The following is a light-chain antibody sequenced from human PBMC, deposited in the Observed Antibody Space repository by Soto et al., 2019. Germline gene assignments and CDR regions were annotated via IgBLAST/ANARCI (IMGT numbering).Light chain of an antibody. CDR3: QSFDSTLSGSMV. V-gene: IGLV1-40*01. J-gene: IGLJ3*02. CDR2: GNS. CDR1: SSNIGAGYD. Sequence: QAVVTQPPSVSGAPGQRVTISCTGRSSNIGAGYDVHWYQQLPGTAPKLLIYGNSNRPSGVPDRFSGSKSGTSASLAITGLQAEDEADYYCQSFDSTLSGSMVFGGGTKLTVL.